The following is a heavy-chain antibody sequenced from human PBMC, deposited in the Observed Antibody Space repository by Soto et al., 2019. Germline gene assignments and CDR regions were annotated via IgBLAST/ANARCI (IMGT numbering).Heavy chain of an antibody. CDR2: IIPIFGTA. CDR1: GGTFSSYA. D-gene: IGHD3-10*01. CDR3: ARAGITRVRGVRLDTDGMDV. Sequence: QVQLVQSGAEVKKPGSSVKVSCKASGGTFSSYAISWVRQAPGQGLEWMGGIIPIFGTANYAQKFQGRVTITADESPSTAYMELSSLRSEDTAVYYCARAGITRVRGVRLDTDGMDVWGQGTTVTVSS. J-gene: IGHJ6*02. V-gene: IGHV1-69*01.